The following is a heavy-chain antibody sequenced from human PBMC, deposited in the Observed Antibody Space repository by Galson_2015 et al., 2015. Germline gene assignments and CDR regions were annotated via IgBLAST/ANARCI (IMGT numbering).Heavy chain of an antibody. D-gene: IGHD3-16*02. J-gene: IGHJ6*02. V-gene: IGHV3-30*03. CDR1: GFTFSSYG. Sequence: SLRLSCAASGFTFSSYGMHWVRQAPGKGLEWVAVISYDGSNKYYADSVKGRFTISRDNSKNSLYPQMNSLRAEDTAVYYCARVPYYDYVWGSYRYRYGMDVWGQGTTVTVSS. CDR2: ISYDGSNK. CDR3: ARVPYYDYVWGSYRYRYGMDV.